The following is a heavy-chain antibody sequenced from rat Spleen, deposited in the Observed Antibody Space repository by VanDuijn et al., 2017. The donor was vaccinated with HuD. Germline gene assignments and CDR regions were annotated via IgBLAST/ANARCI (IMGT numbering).Heavy chain of an antibody. J-gene: IGHJ4*01. V-gene: IGHV2S63*01. CDR3: ARGDYPGLRYVMDA. D-gene: IGHD1-4*01. CDR1: GFNFNDYW. Sequence: EVKLVESGGGLVQPGRSLKLSCAASGFNFNDYWMGWVRQPPGKGLEWMGVVWGDGSTAYNSALKSRLNISRDTSKSQVFLIMNSLQTEDTATYYCARGDYPGLRYVMDAWGQGSSVTVSS. CDR2: VWGDGST.